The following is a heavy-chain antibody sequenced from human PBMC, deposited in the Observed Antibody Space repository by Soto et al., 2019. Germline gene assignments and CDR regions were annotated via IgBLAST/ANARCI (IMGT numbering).Heavy chain of an antibody. CDR2: IRGSGVIT. CDR3: AKDSKKYSSGWPYYFDY. CDR1: GFTFSSYA. Sequence: EVQLLESGGGLVQPGGSLRLSCAASGFTFSSYAMSWVLQAPGKGLEWVSAIRGSGVITYYADPVKGRFTICRENSKNTLYLQMNSLRAEDTAVYYCAKDSKKYSSGWPYYFDYWGQGTLVTVSS. J-gene: IGHJ4*02. D-gene: IGHD6-19*01. V-gene: IGHV3-23*01.